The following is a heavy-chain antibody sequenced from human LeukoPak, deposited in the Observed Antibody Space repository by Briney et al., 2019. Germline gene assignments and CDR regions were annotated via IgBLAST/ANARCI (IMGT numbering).Heavy chain of an antibody. CDR2: IYYSGST. J-gene: IGHJ4*02. D-gene: IGHD4-23*01. CDR1: GGSISSYD. CDR3: ARRGGHGGSFDY. Sequence: PSETLSLTCTVSGGSISSYDWSWIRQPPGKGLEWIGYIYYSGSTNYNPSLKSRVTISVDTSKKQFSLKLSSVTAADTAVYYCARRGGHGGSFDYWGQGTLVTVSS. V-gene: IGHV4-59*12.